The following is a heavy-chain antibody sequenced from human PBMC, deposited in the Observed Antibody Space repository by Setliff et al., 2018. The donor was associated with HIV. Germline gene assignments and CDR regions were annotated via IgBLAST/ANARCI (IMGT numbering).Heavy chain of an antibody. CDR2: IYTSGST. CDR1: GGSISSGSFY. J-gene: IGHJ6*03. Sequence: SETLSLTCAVSGGSISSGSFYWSWIRQPAGKGLEWLGHIYTSGSTNYNPSLKSRGTISVDTSKNQFSLKLNSVTAADTAVYYCARDPGDTYYYYSYMDVWGKGTTVTVSS. V-gene: IGHV4-61*09. CDR3: ARDPGDTYYYYSYMDV. D-gene: IGHD3-10*01.